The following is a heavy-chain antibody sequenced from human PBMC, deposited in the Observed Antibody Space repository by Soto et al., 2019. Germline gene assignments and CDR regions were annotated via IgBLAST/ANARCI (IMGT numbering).Heavy chain of an antibody. V-gene: IGHV1-8*01. CDR3: ATSRINMIRGVFYYGLGV. CDR2: VNPISGNT. J-gene: IGHJ6*02. CDR1: GYSFTKYD. D-gene: IGHD3-10*01. Sequence: QEQLEQSGAEVKKPGASVKVSCKASGYSFTKYDFNWVRQATGQGLEWLGWVNPISGNTGNAQNFQGRVTLTVNTSTSTAFMELSSLRSGDTAIYYCATSRINMIRGVFYYGLGVWGHGTTVTVSS.